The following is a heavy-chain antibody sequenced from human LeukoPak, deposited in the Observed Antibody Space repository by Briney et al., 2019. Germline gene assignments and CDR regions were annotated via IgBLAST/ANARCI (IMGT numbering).Heavy chain of an antibody. V-gene: IGHV3-30*04. CDR3: ARDRGFAWEPTEVFDY. Sequence: GGSLRLSCAASGFTFSSYAMHWVRQAPGKGLEGVAVISYDGSNKYYADSVKGRFTISRDNSKNTLYLQMNSLRAEDTAVYYCARDRGFAWEPTEVFDYWGQGTLVTVSS. CDR2: ISYDGSNK. J-gene: IGHJ4*02. D-gene: IGHD1-26*01. CDR1: GFTFSSYA.